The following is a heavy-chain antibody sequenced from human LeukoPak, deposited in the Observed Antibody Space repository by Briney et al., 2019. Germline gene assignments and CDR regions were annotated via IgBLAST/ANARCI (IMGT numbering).Heavy chain of an antibody. CDR3: AREAHYYDSSGYYTSLWYFDL. D-gene: IGHD3-22*01. V-gene: IGHV1-69*05. Sequence: ASVKVSCKASGGTFTSYAISWVRQAPGQGLEWMGRIIPIFGTANYAQKFQGRVTITTDESTSTAYMELSSLRSEDTAVSYCAREAHYYDSSGYYTSLWYFDLWGRGTLVTVSS. CDR1: GGTFTSYA. J-gene: IGHJ2*01. CDR2: IIPIFGTA.